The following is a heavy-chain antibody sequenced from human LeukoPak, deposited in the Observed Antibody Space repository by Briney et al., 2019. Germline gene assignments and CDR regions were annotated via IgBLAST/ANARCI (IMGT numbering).Heavy chain of an antibody. CDR3: ARDPTVTRLRGAFDI. J-gene: IGHJ3*02. CDR2: ISSSSSYI. D-gene: IGHD4-17*01. Sequence: GGSLRLSCAASGFAVSSNYMSWVRQAPGKGLEWVSSISSSSSYIYYADSVKGRFTISRDNAKNSLYLQMNSLRAEDTAVYYCARDPTVTRLRGAFDIWGQGTMVTVSS. CDR1: GFAVSSNY. V-gene: IGHV3-21*01.